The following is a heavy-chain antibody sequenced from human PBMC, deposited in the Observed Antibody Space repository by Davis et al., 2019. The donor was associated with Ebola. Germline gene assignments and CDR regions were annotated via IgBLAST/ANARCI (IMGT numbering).Heavy chain of an antibody. V-gene: IGHV4-59*08. CDR2: IYYSGST. J-gene: IGHJ4*02. D-gene: IGHD3-22*01. Sequence: SETLSLTCTVSGGSISSYSWSWIRQPPGKGLEWIGYIYYSGSTNYNPSLKSRVTISVDTSKNQFSLKLSSVTAADTAVYYCARYSDSSGYLDYWGQGTLVTVSS. CDR1: GGSISSYS. CDR3: ARYSDSSGYLDY.